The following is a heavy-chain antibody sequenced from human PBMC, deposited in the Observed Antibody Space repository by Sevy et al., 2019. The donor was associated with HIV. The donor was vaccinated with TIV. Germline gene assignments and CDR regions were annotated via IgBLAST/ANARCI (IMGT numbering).Heavy chain of an antibody. CDR1: GYIFTNYA. D-gene: IGHD3-16*01. CDR2: ISNYNGKT. J-gene: IGHJ4*01. Sequence: ASVKVSCEASGYIFTNYAFSWVRQAPGQGLEWMGWISNYNGKTKYTEKFQDRRTMSADTSRRTAYLELRSLTSEDTAVYYCAREIYLHDDSSHYALGWWGPGTLVSDSS. V-gene: IGHV1-18*04. CDR3: AREIYLHDDSSHYALGW.